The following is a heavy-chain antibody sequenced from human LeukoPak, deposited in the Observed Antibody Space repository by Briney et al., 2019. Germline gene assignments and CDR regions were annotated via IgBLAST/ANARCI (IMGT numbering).Heavy chain of an antibody. CDR1: GGSISSGGYS. D-gene: IGHD2-2*01. CDR2: IYYSGST. J-gene: IGHJ5*02. CDR3: ARRIRTSYNEGNYNWFDP. V-gene: IGHV4-30-4*07. Sequence: PSETLSLTCAVSGGSISSGGYSWSWIRQPPGRGLEWIGYIYYSGSTYYNPSLKSRVTISVDTSKNQFSLKLSSVTAADTAVYYCARRIRTSYNEGNYNWFDPWGQGTLVTVSS.